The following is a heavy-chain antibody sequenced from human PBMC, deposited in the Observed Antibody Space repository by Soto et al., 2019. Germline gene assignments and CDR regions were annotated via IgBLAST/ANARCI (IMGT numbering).Heavy chain of an antibody. D-gene: IGHD1-1*01. CDR3: AREFGDNWNDEAY. V-gene: IGHV4-4*07. CDR1: GGSISSYH. J-gene: IGHJ4*02. Sequence: QVQQQESGPGLLKPLETLSLTCSVSGGSISSYHWSWIRQPARKGLEWIGRMYSTGNTNYNPSLKSRVTVSIDTSKNQFFLRLNSVTAADSAVYYCAREFGDNWNDEAYWGQGTAVTVSS. CDR2: MYSTGNT.